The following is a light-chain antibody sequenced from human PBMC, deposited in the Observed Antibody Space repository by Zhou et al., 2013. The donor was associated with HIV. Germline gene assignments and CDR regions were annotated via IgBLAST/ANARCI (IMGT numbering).Light chain of an antibody. V-gene: IGKV3-20*01. J-gene: IGKJ3*01. Sequence: EVLMTQSPVTLSVSPGARATLSCRASQSVDTYLAWYQQRPGQPPRLLMYSASIRATAIPDRFSGSASGTDFTLIISRLEPDDFAVYYCQQYGSSPLYSFGPGTKVEI. CDR1: QSVDTY. CDR2: SAS. CDR3: QQYGSSPLYS.